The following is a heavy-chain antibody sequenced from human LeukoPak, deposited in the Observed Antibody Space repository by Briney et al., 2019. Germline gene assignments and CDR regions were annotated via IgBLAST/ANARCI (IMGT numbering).Heavy chain of an antibody. V-gene: IGHV3-23*01. CDR2: ISGSGGST. J-gene: IGHJ4*02. D-gene: IGHD6-13*01. Sequence: GGSLRLSCAASGFTFSSYAMSWVRQAPGKGLEWVSSISGSGGSTYYADSVKGRFTISRDNSKNTLYLQMNSLRAEDTAVYYCAKDSSSSWSPPFDYWARGTMVTVSS. CDR1: GFTFSSYA. CDR3: AKDSSSSWSPPFDY.